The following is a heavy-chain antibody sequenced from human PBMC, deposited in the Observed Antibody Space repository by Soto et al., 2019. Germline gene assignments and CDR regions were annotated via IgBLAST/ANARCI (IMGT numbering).Heavy chain of an antibody. V-gene: IGHV4-59*08. CDR1: GGSISSYY. Sequence: QVQLQESGPGLVKPSETLSLTCTVSGGSISSYYWTWIRQPPGRGLEWIGCIYYTGNTNDKPPLKNRVTIPVDTSKNQDALKLRSVTAADPAVYYCARHRGMAAAGDPWGQGTLVTVSS. D-gene: IGHD6-13*01. J-gene: IGHJ5*02. CDR3: ARHRGMAAAGDP. CDR2: IYYTGNT.